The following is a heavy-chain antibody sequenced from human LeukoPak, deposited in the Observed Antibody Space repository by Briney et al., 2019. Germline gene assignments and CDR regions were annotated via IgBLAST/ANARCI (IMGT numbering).Heavy chain of an antibody. D-gene: IGHD5-18*01. CDR1: GYTFTNYW. V-gene: IGHV5-51*01. CDR2: IYPGGSDT. CDR3: ARRGVGYINWFDP. Sequence: GESLKISCEASGYTFTNYWIGWLRQMPGKGLGWMGIIYPGGSDTRYSPSFQGQVTISADKSINTSYLQWNSLKASDTAMYYCARRGVGYINWFDPWGQGTLVTVSS. J-gene: IGHJ5*02.